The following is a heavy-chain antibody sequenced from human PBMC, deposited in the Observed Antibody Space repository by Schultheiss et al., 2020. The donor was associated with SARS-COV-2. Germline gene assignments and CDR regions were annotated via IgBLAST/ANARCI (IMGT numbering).Heavy chain of an antibody. J-gene: IGHJ5*02. V-gene: IGHV6-1*01. CDR3: ARGVITIFGVRWFDP. CDR1: GDSVSSNSAA. Sequence: LRLSCAISGDSVSSNSAAWNWIRQSPSRGLEWLGRTYYRSKWYNDYAVSVKSRITINPDTSKNQFSLQLNSVTPEDTAVYYCARGVITIFGVRWFDPWGQGTLVTVSS. CDR2: TYYRSKWYN. D-gene: IGHD3-3*01.